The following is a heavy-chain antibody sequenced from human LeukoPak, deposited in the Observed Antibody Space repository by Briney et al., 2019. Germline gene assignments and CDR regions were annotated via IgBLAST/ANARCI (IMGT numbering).Heavy chain of an antibody. CDR2: INHRGST. CDR3: ARGVRPMKVAAKYYFDY. CDR1: GGSFSGYY. D-gene: IGHD2-15*01. Sequence: SETLSLTCAVYGGSFSGYYWSWIRQPPGKGREWIGEINHRGSTNYNPSPKRRATISVETSKNQFSLKLSSVTAADTAVYYCARGVRPMKVAAKYYFDYWGQGTLVTVSS. V-gene: IGHV4-34*01. J-gene: IGHJ4*02.